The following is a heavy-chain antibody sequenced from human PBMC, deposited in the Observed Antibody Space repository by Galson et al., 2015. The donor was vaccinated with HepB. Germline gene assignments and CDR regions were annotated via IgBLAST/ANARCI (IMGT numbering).Heavy chain of an antibody. D-gene: IGHD6-13*01. CDR1: GDSVSSNSAA. J-gene: IGHJ4*02. Sequence: CAISGDSVSSNSAAWNWIRQSPSRGLEWLGRTYYRSKWYNDYALSVKGRITINPDTSKNQFSLQLKSVTPEDTAVYYCARLLGSSAYFDYWGQGTLVTVSS. V-gene: IGHV6-1*01. CDR3: ARLLGSSAYFDY. CDR2: TYYRSKWYN.